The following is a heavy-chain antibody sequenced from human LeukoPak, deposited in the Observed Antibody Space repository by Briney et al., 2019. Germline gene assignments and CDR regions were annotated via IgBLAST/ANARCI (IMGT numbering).Heavy chain of an antibody. CDR3: ARRYYFGSGGYDP. J-gene: IGHJ5*02. V-gene: IGHV3-7*02. CDR2: IKHDGSET. Sequence: AGRSLRLSCAASGFTFSSYWMSWVSQAPGQGLEWVANIKHDGSETYYVGSVKGRFTISRDNAKNSLYLQMNSLRAEDTAVYYCARRYYFGSGGYDPWGQGTLVTVPS. D-gene: IGHD3-10*01. CDR1: GFTFSSYW.